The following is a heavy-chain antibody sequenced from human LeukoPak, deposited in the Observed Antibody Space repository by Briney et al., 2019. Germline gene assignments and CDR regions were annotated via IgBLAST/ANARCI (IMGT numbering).Heavy chain of an antibody. J-gene: IGHJ4*02. Sequence: NSSQTLSLTCTVSGGSISSGGYYWSWIRQPPGKGLEWIGYIYHSGSTYYNPSLKSRVTISVDRSKNQFSLKLSSVTAADTAVYYCARGLLPGYSGYDLYFGYWGQGTLVTVSS. V-gene: IGHV4-30-2*01. D-gene: IGHD5-12*01. CDR2: IYHSGST. CDR1: GGSISSGGYY. CDR3: ARGLLPGYSGYDLYFGY.